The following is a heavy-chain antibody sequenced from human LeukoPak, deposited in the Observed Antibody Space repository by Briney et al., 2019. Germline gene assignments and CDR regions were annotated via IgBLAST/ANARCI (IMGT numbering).Heavy chain of an antibody. CDR1: GGTFSSYA. D-gene: IGHD7-27*01. CDR3: ARLPGDQGAFDI. Sequence: ASVKVTCKASGGTFSSYAISWVRQAPGQGLEWMGGIIPIFGTANYAQKFQGRVTITADESTSTAYMELSSLRSEDTAVCYCARLPGDQGAFDIWGQGTMVTVSS. J-gene: IGHJ3*02. V-gene: IGHV1-69*13. CDR2: IIPIFGTA.